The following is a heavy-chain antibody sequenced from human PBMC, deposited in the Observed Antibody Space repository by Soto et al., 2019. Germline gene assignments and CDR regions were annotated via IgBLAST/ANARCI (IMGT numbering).Heavy chain of an antibody. CDR2: ISGSGGST. CDR3: AKDRSWGDDPDAFDI. J-gene: IGHJ3*02. CDR1: GFTFSSYA. Sequence: GGSLRLSCAASGFTFSSYAMSWVRQAPGKGLEWVSAISGSGGSTYYPDSVKGRFTISRDNSKNTLYLQMNSLRAEDTAVYYCAKDRSWGDDPDAFDIWGQGTMGTVSS. D-gene: IGHD7-27*01. V-gene: IGHV3-23*01.